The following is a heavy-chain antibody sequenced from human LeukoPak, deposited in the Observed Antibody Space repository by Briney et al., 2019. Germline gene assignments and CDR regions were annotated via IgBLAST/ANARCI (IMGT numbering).Heavy chain of an antibody. V-gene: IGHV3-7*01. CDR2: IRDDGSDK. CDR3: AREGLMVRGVYFDS. CDR1: GFILSDYW. J-gene: IGHJ4*02. D-gene: IGHD3-10*01. Sequence: GGSLRLSCAASGFILSDYWMTWVRQAPGKGLECVATIRDDGSDKYYVDSVKGRFTISRDSAKNSLHLQMNNLRAEDTAVYYCAREGLMVRGVYFDSWGQGTRVTVSS.